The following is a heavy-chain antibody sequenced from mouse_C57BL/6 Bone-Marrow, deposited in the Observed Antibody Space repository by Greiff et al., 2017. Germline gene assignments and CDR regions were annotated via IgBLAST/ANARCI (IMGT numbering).Heavy chain of an antibody. Sequence: EVQLVESGGGLVKPGGSLKLSCAASGFTFSDYGMHWVRQAPEKGLEWVAYISSGSSTIYYADTVKGRFTISRDNAKNTLFLQMTSLRSEDTAMYYCARTHYYGSSHYYAMDYWGQGTSVTVSS. CDR2: ISSGSSTI. J-gene: IGHJ4*01. V-gene: IGHV5-17*01. CDR1: GFTFSDYG. CDR3: ARTHYYGSSHYYAMDY. D-gene: IGHD1-1*01.